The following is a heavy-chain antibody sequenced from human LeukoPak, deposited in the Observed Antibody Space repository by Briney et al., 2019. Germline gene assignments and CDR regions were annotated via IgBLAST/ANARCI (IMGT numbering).Heavy chain of an antibody. CDR3: AKDSVGSSCPGY. CDR1: GFTFSSYG. D-gene: IGHD6-13*01. J-gene: IGHJ4*02. Sequence: GGSLRLSCAASGFTFSSYGMHWVRQAPGKGLEWVAVISYDGSNKYYADSVKGRFTISRDNSKNTLYLQMNSLRAEDTAMYYCAKDSVGSSCPGYWGQGTLVTVSS. V-gene: IGHV3-30*18. CDR2: ISYDGSNK.